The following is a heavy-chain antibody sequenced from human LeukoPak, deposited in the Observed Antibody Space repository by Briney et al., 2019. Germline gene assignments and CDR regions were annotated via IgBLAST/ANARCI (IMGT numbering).Heavy chain of an antibody. D-gene: IGHD5-24*01. J-gene: IGHJ5*02. CDR2: ISHDGNSK. Sequence: GGSLRLSCAASGFTFSSYWMNWARQAPGKGLEWVAMISHDGNSKQYADFAKGRFTISRDNSKNTLYLEMNSLRTEDTAVYHCAKDLYDNDWYNYFDPWGQGALVTVSS. V-gene: IGHV3-30*18. CDR1: GFTFSSYW. CDR3: AKDLYDNDWYNYFDP.